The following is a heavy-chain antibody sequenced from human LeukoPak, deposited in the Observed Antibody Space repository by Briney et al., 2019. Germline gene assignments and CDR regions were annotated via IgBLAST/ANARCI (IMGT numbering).Heavy chain of an antibody. CDR1: GFTFSSYA. D-gene: IGHD3-22*01. Sequence: GGSLRLSCAASGFTFSSYAMSWVRQAPGKGLEWVSAISGSGGSTYYADSVKGRFTISRDNSKNTLYLQMNSLRAEDTAVYYCAKDGLRLVVIKDYFDYWGQGTLVTVSS. V-gene: IGHV3-23*01. CDR3: AKDGLRLVVIKDYFDY. CDR2: ISGSGGST. J-gene: IGHJ4*02.